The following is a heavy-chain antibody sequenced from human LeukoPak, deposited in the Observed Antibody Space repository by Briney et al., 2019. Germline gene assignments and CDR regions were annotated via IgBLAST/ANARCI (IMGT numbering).Heavy chain of an antibody. V-gene: IGHV4-59*08. Sequence: SETLSLTCTVSGGSISSYYWSWIRQPPGKGLEWIGYMYNSGSTNYNPSLKSRVTISVDTSKNQFSLKLSSVTAADTAVYYCARVQPATAIGYWGQGTLVTVSS. CDR2: MYNSGST. CDR1: GGSISSYY. D-gene: IGHD2-21*02. J-gene: IGHJ4*02. CDR3: ARVQPATAIGY.